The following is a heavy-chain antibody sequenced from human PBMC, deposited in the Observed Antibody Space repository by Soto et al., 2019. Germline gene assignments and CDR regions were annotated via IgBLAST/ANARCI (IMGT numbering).Heavy chain of an antibody. CDR3: AASRGFYEAMDA. J-gene: IGHJ6*02. V-gene: IGHV1-69*01. CDR1: GGAFRNYA. D-gene: IGHD3-22*01. CDR2: VMPTFGGG. Sequence: QVQLVQSGAEVKKPGSSVKVSCTASGGAFRNYAVSWVRQAPGQGLGWMGAVMPTFGGGVSAQKFQGRLTIFADESTNTAYLNVSSLTFEDAAIYSCAASRGFYEAMDAWGQGTTLTVSS.